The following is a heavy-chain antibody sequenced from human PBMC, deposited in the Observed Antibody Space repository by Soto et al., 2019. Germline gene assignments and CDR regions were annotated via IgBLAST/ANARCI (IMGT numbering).Heavy chain of an antibody. CDR1: GFTFSSYA. CDR3: ARLNPIAAAFDY. V-gene: IGHV3-64*01. D-gene: IGHD6-13*01. J-gene: IGHJ4*02. Sequence: EVQLVESGGGLVQPGGSLRLSCAASGFTFSSYAMQWVRQAPGKGLEYVSAISSNGGSTHYANSVKGRFTISRDNSKNTLYLQMGSLRAEDMAVYYCARLNPIAAAFDYWGQGTLVTVSS. CDR2: ISSNGGST.